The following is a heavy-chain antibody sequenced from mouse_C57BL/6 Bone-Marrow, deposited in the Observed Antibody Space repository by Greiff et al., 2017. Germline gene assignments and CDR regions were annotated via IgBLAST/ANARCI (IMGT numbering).Heavy chain of an antibody. CDR2: ISSGRSTI. V-gene: IGHV5-17*01. CDR3: ARRFYFDV. Sequence: DVKLVESGGGLVKPGGSLKLSCAASGFTFSDYGMHWVRQAPEKGLEWVAYISSGRSTIYYADTVKGRFTISRDNAKNTLFLQMTSLRSEDTAMYYCARRFYFDVWGTGTTVTVSS. CDR1: GFTFSDYG. J-gene: IGHJ1*03.